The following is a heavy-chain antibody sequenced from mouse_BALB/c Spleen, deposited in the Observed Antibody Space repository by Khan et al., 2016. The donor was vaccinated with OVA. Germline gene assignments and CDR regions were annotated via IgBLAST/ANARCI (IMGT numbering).Heavy chain of an antibody. J-gene: IGHJ3*01. Sequence: QVQLKESGAELARPWASVKLSCKASGYTFTDYYIDWVKQRTGQGLEWIGEINPGSGNSYYNEKFKGKATLTADKSSNTAFVQLSSLTSDDSAGYFYAREWGAWFAYWGQGTLVTVSA. V-gene: IGHV1-77*01. CDR3: AREWGAWFAY. CDR1: GYTFTDYY. CDR2: INPGSGNS.